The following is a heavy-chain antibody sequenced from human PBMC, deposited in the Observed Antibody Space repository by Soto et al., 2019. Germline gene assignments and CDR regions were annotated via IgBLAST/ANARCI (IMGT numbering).Heavy chain of an antibody. CDR2: IYYSGST. CDR3: ARGSWDYDFWSGYYGGGNFDY. V-gene: IGHV4-59*01. Sequence: PSEALSLTCTVSGGSISSYYWSWIRQPAGKGVEWIGYIYYSGSTNYNPSVKSRVTISVDTSKNQFSLKLSSVTAADTAVYYCARGSWDYDFWSGYYGGGNFDYWGQGTPVIVSA. CDR1: GGSISSYY. D-gene: IGHD3-3*01. J-gene: IGHJ4*02.